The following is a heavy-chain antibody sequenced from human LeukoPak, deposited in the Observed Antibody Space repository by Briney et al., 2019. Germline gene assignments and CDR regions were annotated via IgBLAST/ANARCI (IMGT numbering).Heavy chain of an antibody. CDR2: TYYRSKWYN. J-gene: IGHJ4*02. V-gene: IGHV6-1*01. CDR1: GDSVSSNGAA. Sequence: SQTLSLTCAISGDSVSSNGAAWNWIRQSPSRGLEWLGGTYYRSKWYNEYAVSVKSRITIKPDTSKNQFSLQLNSVTPGDTGVYYCARTSGWFDYWGQGSLVSVSS. D-gene: IGHD6-19*01. CDR3: ARTSGWFDY.